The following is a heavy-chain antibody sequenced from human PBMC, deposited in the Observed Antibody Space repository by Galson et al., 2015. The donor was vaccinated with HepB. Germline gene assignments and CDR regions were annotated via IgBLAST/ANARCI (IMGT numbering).Heavy chain of an antibody. V-gene: IGHV3-21*01. CDR3: ARDMRGGGGDFDY. Sequence: SLRLSCAASGFTFSSYTMNWVRQAPGKGLEWVSSIYGDSSYIYYADSVKGRFTISRDNAKNSLYLQMNSLRAEDTAVYYCARDMRGGGGDFDYWGQGTLVTVSS. J-gene: IGHJ4*02. D-gene: IGHD3-16*01. CDR2: IYGDSSYI. CDR1: GFTFSSYT.